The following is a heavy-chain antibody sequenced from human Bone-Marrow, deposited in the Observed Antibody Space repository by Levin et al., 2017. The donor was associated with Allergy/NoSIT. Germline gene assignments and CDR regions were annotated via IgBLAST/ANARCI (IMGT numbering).Heavy chain of an antibody. D-gene: IGHD2-2*01. Sequence: PGGSLRLSCAASGFTFSNYGMQWVRQAPGKGLEWVAIISSDEDNEYYADSVKGRFSISRDNSKNTLYLQMNSLRAEDTAVYYCAKAKDPIVPAALCFDYWGQGTLVTVSS. V-gene: IGHV3-30*18. J-gene: IGHJ4*02. CDR3: AKAKDPIVPAALCFDY. CDR1: GFTFSNYG. CDR2: ISSDEDNE.